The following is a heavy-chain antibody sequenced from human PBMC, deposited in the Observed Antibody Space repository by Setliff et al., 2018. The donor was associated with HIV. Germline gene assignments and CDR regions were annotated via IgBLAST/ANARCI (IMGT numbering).Heavy chain of an antibody. J-gene: IGHJ4*02. D-gene: IGHD2-8*01. V-gene: IGHV1-69*05. CDR1: GDTFSNYA. CDR3: ASGSGYCNKGDCYIGVHRTPDKYYFDS. Sequence: SVKVSCKASGDTFSNYAITWVRQAPGQGLEWMGGINPLFGTTNYAHNFQGRLTITTDQIMSTAYMELTSLISEDTAVYYCASGSGYCNKGDCYIGVHRTPDKYYFDSWGQGTLVTVSS. CDR2: INPLFGTT.